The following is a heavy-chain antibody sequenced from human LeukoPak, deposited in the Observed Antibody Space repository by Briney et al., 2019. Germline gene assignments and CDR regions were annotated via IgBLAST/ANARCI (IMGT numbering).Heavy chain of an antibody. CDR1: GGSISSGGYS. D-gene: IGHD2-8*01. CDR3: ASSPTNKALQNKYYYYGMDV. V-gene: IGHV4-31*03. Sequence: PSQTLSLTCTVSGGSISSGGYSWSWIRQHPGKGLEWIGYIYYSGSTYYNPSLKSRVTISVDTSKNQFSLKLSSVTAADTAVYYCASSPTNKALQNKYYYYGMDVWGQGTTVTVSS. J-gene: IGHJ6*02. CDR2: IYYSGST.